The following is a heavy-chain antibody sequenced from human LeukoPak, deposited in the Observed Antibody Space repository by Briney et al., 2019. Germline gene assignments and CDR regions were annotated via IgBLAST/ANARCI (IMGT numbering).Heavy chain of an antibody. CDR2: IIPIFGTA. D-gene: IGHD3-22*01. CDR3: ASSPSITMIVVGWYFDL. CDR1: GGTISSYA. J-gene: IGHJ2*01. V-gene: IGHV1-69*13. Sequence: SVKVSCKASGGTISSYAISWVRQAPGQGLEWMGGIIPIFGTANYAQKFQGRVTITADESTSTAYMELSSLGSEDTAVYYCASSPSITMIVVGWYFDLWGRGTLVTFSS.